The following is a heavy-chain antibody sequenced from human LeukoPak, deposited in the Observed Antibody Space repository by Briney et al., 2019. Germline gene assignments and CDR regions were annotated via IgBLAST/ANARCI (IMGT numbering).Heavy chain of an antibody. CDR3: AKDSYGDSHFDY. D-gene: IGHD4-17*01. V-gene: IGHV3-30*02. CDR1: GFTFSSYG. CDR2: IWYDGSNK. Sequence: PGGSLRLSCAASGFTFSSYGMHWVRQAPGKGLEWVAVIWYDGSNKYYADSVKGRFTISRDNSKNTLYLQMNSLRAEDTAVYYCAKDSYGDSHFDYWGQGTLVTVSS. J-gene: IGHJ4*02.